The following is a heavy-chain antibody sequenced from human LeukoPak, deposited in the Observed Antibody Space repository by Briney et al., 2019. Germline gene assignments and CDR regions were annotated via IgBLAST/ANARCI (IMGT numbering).Heavy chain of an antibody. CDR3: ARSHCNYDFWSGYYYYYYMDV. CDR1: GFTFSSYA. Sequence: PGRSLRLSCAASGFTFSSYAMHWVRQAPGKGLEWVAVISYDGSNKYYADSVKGRFTISRDNSKNTLYLQMNSLIAEDTAVYYCARSHCNYDFWSGYYYYYYMDVWGKGTTVTVSS. V-gene: IGHV3-30*04. CDR2: ISYDGSNK. J-gene: IGHJ6*03. D-gene: IGHD3-3*01.